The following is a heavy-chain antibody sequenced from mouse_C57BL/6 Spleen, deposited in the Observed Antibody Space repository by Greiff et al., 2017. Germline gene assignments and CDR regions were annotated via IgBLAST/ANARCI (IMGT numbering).Heavy chain of an antibody. CDR2: IYPGDGDT. CDR1: GYAFSSSW. D-gene: IGHD4-1*01. CDR3: ARGGLGRYAMDY. J-gene: IGHJ4*01. Sequence: VQLQESGPELVKPGASVKISCKASGYAFSSSWMNWVKQRPGKGLEWIGRIYPGDGDTNYNGKFKGKATLTADKSSSTAYMQLSSLTSEDSAVYFWARGGLGRYAMDYWGQGTSVTVSS. V-gene: IGHV1-82*01.